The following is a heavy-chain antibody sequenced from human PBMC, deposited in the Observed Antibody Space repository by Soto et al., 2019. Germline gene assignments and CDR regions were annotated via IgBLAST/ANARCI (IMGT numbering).Heavy chain of an antibody. D-gene: IGHD3-10*01. CDR1: GYTFTTYW. CDR2: IYPGDSDT. J-gene: IGHJ4*02. Sequence: PGESLKISCKGSGYTFTTYWIAWVRQMPGKGLEWMGIIYPGDSDTKYSPASQGQVTISADKSINTACLQWSRLEASDTAMYYCARKFAPEFFDSWGQGTLVTVSS. V-gene: IGHV5-51*01. CDR3: ARKFAPEFFDS.